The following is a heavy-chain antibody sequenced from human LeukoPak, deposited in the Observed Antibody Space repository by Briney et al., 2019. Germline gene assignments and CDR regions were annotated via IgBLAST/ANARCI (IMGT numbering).Heavy chain of an antibody. CDR3: ARVRGNSRGYFDY. J-gene: IGHJ4*02. V-gene: IGHV4-34*01. CDR2: INHSGST. D-gene: IGHD3-22*01. CDR1: GGSFSGYY. Sequence: PSETLSLTCAVYGGSFSGYYWSWIRQPPGKGLEWIGEINHSGSTNYNPSLKSRVTISVDTSKNQFSLKLSSVTAADTAVYYCARVRGNSRGYFDYWGQGTLVTVSS.